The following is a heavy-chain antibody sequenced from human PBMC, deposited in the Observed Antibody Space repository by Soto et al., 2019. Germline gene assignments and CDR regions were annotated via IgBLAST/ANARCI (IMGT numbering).Heavy chain of an antibody. Sequence: QLQLQESGPGLVKPSETLSLTCTVSGGSISSSSYYWGWIRQPPGKGLAWIGSIYYSGSTYYNPSLKSRVTISVDTSKNQFSLKLSSVTAADTAVYYCARTYYYYMDVWGKGTTVTVSS. CDR3: ARTYYYYMDV. CDR2: IYYSGST. CDR1: GGSISSSSYY. J-gene: IGHJ6*03. V-gene: IGHV4-39*01.